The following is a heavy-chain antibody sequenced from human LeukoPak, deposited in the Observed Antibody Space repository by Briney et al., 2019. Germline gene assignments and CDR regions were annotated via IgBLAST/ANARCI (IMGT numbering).Heavy chain of an antibody. Sequence: SETLSLTCTVSGGSISSSSYYWGWIRQPPGKGLEWIGEINHSGSTNYNPSLKSRVTISVDTTKNQFSLKLSSVTAADTAVYYCARRLVGAGLNWFDPWGQGTLVTVSS. J-gene: IGHJ5*02. D-gene: IGHD2-15*01. CDR2: INHSGST. V-gene: IGHV4-39*07. CDR3: ARRLVGAGLNWFDP. CDR1: GGSISSSSYY.